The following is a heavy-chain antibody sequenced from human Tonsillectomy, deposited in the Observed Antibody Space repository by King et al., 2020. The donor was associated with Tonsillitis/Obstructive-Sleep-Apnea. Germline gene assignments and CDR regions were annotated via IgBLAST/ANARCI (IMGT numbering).Heavy chain of an antibody. V-gene: IGHV4-59*01. J-gene: IGHJ3*02. CDR2: MYNSGNI. CDR1: GGSISSYW. Sequence: QLQLQESGPRLVNPSETLSLTCTVSGGSISSYWWRWIRQTPGKGLEGSGYMYNSGNIDYNPSLKSRVSISVDTSKNQFTLNLRSVTAADTAVYYCAKDSPGDGAPFDIWGQGTMVTISS. CDR3: AKDSPGDGAPFDI. D-gene: IGHD7-27*01.